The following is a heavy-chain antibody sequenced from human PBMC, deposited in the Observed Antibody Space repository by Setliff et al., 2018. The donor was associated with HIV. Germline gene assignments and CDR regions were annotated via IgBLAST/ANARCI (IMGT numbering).Heavy chain of an antibody. Sequence: SETLSLTCSVSGGSISSHYWSWIRQPPGKGLEWIGTIYHSGRTTYSPSLKSRLTISVDTSNNQFSLKLSSVIAADTAVYYCARVGYSRTSYAMDVWGQGTTVTVSS. CDR1: GGSISSHY. D-gene: IGHD5-12*01. CDR2: IYHSGRT. V-gene: IGHV4-59*11. CDR3: ARVGYSRTSYAMDV. J-gene: IGHJ6*02.